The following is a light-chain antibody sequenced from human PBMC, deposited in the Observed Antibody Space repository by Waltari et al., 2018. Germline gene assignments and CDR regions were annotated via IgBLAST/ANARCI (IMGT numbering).Light chain of an antibody. CDR2: DTD. Sequence: QSVLTQPPSVSGAPGPRVTISSTGSSSNIGAGSDGHWYQQFSGTAPKLLIFDTDNRPSGVPDRFSGSRSGTSAYLAITGLQTDDEADYFCQSYDSGQWVFGGGTKVTVL. CDR3: QSYDSGQWV. CDR1: SSNIGAGSD. V-gene: IGLV1-40*01. J-gene: IGLJ3*02.